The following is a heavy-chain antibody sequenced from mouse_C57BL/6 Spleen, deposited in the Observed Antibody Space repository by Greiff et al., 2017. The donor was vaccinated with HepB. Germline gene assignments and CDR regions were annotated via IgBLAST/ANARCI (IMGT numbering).Heavy chain of an antibody. CDR3: ARYPYYYGSSYDHAMDY. CDR2: INPSTGGT. V-gene: IGHV1-42*01. CDR1: GYSFTGYY. Sequence: EVQLQQSGPELVKPGASVKISCKASGYSFTGYYMNWVKQSPEKSLEWIGEINPSTGGTTYNQKFKAKATLTVDKSSSTAYMQLKSLTSEDSAVYYCARYPYYYGSSYDHAMDYWGQGTSVTVSS. J-gene: IGHJ4*01. D-gene: IGHD1-1*01.